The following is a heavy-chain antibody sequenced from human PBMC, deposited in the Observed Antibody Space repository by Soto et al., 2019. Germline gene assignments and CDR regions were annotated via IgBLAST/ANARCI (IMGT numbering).Heavy chain of an antibody. D-gene: IGHD1-26*01. V-gene: IGHV3-30*03. J-gene: IGHJ4*02. CDR3: ARGNLSFDFDS. CDR2: ISGDGINT. CDR1: GFNFGFFG. Sequence: QIQLVESGGDVVKPGKSLRLSCAASGFNFGFFGMHWVRQAPGKGLEWVAFISGDGINTQYADSVRGRFTLSRDYSRNTMYLQMDSLRDEDTALYYCARGNLSFDFDSWGLGTLVTVSS.